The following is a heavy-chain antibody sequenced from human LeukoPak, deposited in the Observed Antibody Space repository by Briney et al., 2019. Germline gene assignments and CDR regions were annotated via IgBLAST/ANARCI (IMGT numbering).Heavy chain of an antibody. V-gene: IGHV4-59*12. CDR3: ARAFVNDFWSGYPFHYGMDV. J-gene: IGHJ6*02. Sequence: PSETLSLTCTVSGGSISSSYWSWIRQPPGKGLEWIGYIYYSGGTNYNPSLKSRVTISVETSKNQFSLKLSSVTAADTAVYYCARAFVNDFWSGYPFHYGMDVWGQGTTVTVSS. CDR2: IYYSGGT. CDR1: GGSISSSY. D-gene: IGHD3-3*01.